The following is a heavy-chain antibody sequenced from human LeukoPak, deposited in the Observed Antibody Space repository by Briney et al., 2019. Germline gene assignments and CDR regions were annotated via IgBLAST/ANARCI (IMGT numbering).Heavy chain of an antibody. CDR1: GFTFSSYW. CDR2: IKQDGSEK. D-gene: IGHD5-12*01. J-gene: IGHJ4*02. Sequence: GGSLRLSCAASGFTFSSYWMSWVRQAPGKGLEWVANIKQDGSEKYYVDSVKGRFTISRDNAKNSLYLQMNSLRAEDTAMYYCARERGYSGYDPIDYWGQGTLVTVSS. CDR3: ARERGYSGYDPIDY. V-gene: IGHV3-7*01.